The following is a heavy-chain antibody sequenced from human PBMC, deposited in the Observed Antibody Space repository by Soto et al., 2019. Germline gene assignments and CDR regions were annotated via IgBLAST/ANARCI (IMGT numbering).Heavy chain of an antibody. J-gene: IGHJ4*02. Sequence: EVQLVESGGGLVKPGGSLRLSCAASGFTFSSYSMNWVRQAPGKGLEWVSYISSSSSYIYYADSVKGRFTISRDNAKNSLYLQMNSLRAEDTAVYYCARDYIWGSYKSNWGQGTLVTVSS. D-gene: IGHD3-16*01. CDR3: ARDYIWGSYKSN. V-gene: IGHV3-21*01. CDR1: GFTFSSYS. CDR2: ISSSSSYI.